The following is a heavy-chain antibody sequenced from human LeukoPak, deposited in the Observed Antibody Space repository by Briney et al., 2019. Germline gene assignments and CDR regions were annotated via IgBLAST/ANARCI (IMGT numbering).Heavy chain of an antibody. V-gene: IGHV1-2*02. CDR2: IDPNNGDT. CDR3: ARDRGIQIRLNFDY. D-gene: IGHD5-18*01. CDR1: GYTFTDYF. J-gene: IGHJ4*02. Sequence: ASVKVSCKAFGYTFTDYFLHWVRQAPGQGLQWMGYIDPNNGDTKFAQKFQGRVTMTRDTSISTAYMELSRLRSDDTAVYYCARDRGIQIRLNFDYWGQGTLVTVSS.